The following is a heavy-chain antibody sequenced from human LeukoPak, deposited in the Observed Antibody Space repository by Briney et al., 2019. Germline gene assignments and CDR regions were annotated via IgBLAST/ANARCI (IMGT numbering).Heavy chain of an antibody. CDR2: ISSSASTI. CDR3: ARVYSSGWYYFDY. CDR1: GFTFSDYY. V-gene: IGHV3-11*04. J-gene: IGHJ4*02. D-gene: IGHD6-19*01. Sequence: GGSLRLSCAASGFTFSDYYMSWIRQAPGKGLGWVSYISSSASTIYYADSVKGRFTISRDNAKNSLYLQMNSLRAEDTAVYYCARVYSSGWYYFDYWGQGTLVTVSS.